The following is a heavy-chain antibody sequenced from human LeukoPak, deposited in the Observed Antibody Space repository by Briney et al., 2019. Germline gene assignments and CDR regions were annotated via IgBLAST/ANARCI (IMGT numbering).Heavy chain of an antibody. CDR2: ISGSGGST. CDR1: GFTFSSYA. J-gene: IGHJ4*02. D-gene: IGHD3-22*01. Sequence: GGSLTLSCAASGFTFSSYAMSWVRQAPGKGLEWVSAISGSGGSTYYADSVKGRFTISSDNSKNTLYLQMHSLRAEDTAVYYCAKSLGYYYWPYYFDYWGQGTLVTVSS. CDR3: AKSLGYYYWPYYFDY. V-gene: IGHV3-23*01.